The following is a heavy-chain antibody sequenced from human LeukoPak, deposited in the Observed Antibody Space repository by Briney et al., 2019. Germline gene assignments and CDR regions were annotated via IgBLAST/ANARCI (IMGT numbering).Heavy chain of an antibody. CDR1: GGSISSGTYY. CDR2: IYNSGST. Sequence: PSETLSLTCTVSGGSISSGTYYWTWIRRPAGKGLEWIGRIYNSGSTSYNPSLKSRVTLSMDTSRNQFSLKLSSVTAADTAVYYCARGRDDDVWGSYPTCFDFWGQGTLVTVSS. D-gene: IGHD3-16*01. CDR3: ARGRDDDVWGSYPTCFDF. J-gene: IGHJ4*02. V-gene: IGHV4-61*02.